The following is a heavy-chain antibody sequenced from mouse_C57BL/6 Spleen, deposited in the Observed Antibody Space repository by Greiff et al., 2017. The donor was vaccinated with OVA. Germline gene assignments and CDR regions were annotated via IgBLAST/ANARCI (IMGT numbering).Heavy chain of an antibody. CDR1: GYSFTSYY. CDR3: ARKGFLYDYDYFDY. CDR2: IYPGSGNT. D-gene: IGHD2-4*01. Sequence: QVQLKESGPELVKPGASVKISCKASGYSFTSYYIHWVKQRPGQGLEWIGWIYPGSGNTKYNEKFKGKATLTADTSSSTAYMQLSSLTSEDSAVYYCARKGFLYDYDYFDYWGQGTTLTVSS. V-gene: IGHV1-66*01. J-gene: IGHJ2*01.